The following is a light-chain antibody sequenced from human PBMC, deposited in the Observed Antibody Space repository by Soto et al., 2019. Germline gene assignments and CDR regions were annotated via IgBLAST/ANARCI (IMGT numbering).Light chain of an antibody. V-gene: IGKV3-11*01. CDR1: QSVSSY. CDR2: DAS. Sequence: EIVMTQSPATLSVSPGERAILSCRASQSVSSYLAWYQQKPGQAPRLLIYDASNRATGIPARFSGSGSGTDFTLTISSLEPEDFAVYYCQQRSNWPPTFGQGTKVDIK. CDR3: QQRSNWPPT. J-gene: IGKJ2*01.